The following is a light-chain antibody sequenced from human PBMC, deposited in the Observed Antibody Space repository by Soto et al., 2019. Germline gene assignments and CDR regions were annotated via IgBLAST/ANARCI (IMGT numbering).Light chain of an antibody. V-gene: IGLV1-40*01. CDR3: AAWDDSLNGVV. CDR2: SNN. CDR1: NFNIGAGYD. Sequence: QSVLTQPPSVSGAPGQRVTISCTGSNFNIGAGYDVHWYQQFPGTAPKLLIYSNNQRPSGVPDRFSGSKSGTSASLAISGLQSEDEADYYCAAWDDSLNGVVFGGGTKLTVL. J-gene: IGLJ2*01.